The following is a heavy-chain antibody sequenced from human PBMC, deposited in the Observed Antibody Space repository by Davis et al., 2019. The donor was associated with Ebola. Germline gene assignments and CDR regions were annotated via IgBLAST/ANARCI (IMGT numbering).Heavy chain of an antibody. CDR2: ISWNSGSI. Sequence: SLKISCAASGFTFDDYAMHWVRQAPGKGLEWVSGISWNSGSIGYADSVKGRFTISRDNAKKSLYLQMNSLRAEDTAVYYCARRFIAARFLVVYGMDVWGQGTTVTVSS. CDR1: GFTFDDYA. J-gene: IGHJ6*02. V-gene: IGHV3-9*01. D-gene: IGHD6-6*01. CDR3: ARRFIAARFLVVYGMDV.